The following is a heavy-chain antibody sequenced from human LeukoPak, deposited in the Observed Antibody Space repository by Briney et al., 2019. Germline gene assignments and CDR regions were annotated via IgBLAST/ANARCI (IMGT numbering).Heavy chain of an antibody. D-gene: IGHD3-10*01. CDR1: GFTLTNAW. CDR2: IRSKTDGGTT. CDR3: TTAGIH. V-gene: IGHV3-15*01. Sequence: GSLRLSCAGPGFTLTNAWMSWVRPALGKGLEWVGRIRSKTDGGTTDYAAPVKGRFTISRDDSKNTLYLQLSSLKTEDTAVYYCTTAGIHWGQGTLVTVSS. J-gene: IGHJ4*02.